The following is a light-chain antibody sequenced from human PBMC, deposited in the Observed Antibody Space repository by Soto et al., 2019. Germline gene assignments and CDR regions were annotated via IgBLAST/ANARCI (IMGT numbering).Light chain of an antibody. CDR3: QWPAGP. J-gene: IGKJ4*01. V-gene: IGKV3-11*01. CDR1: QSVSHY. CDR2: DAS. Sequence: EIVLTQSPAILSLSPGERATLSCRASQSVSHYLAWYQHKPGQAPRLLIFDASNRAAGIPARFSGSGSGTDFTLTISSLEPEDFAVYYCQWPAGPFGGGTKVEI.